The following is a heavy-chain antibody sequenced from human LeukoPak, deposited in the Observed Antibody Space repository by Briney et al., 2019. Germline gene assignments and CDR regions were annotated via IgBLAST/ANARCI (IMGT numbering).Heavy chain of an antibody. J-gene: IGHJ1*01. D-gene: IGHD6-6*01. V-gene: IGHV3-21*01. Sequence: GGSLRLSCTASGFTFSSYSMNWVRQAPGKGLEWVSSISSSSRYIYCADSVKGRFTISRDNGKSSLYLQMNSLRAEDTAVYYCARDLTTSSTAYFHHWGQGTLVTVSS. CDR1: GFTFSSYS. CDR3: ARDLTTSSTAYFHH. CDR2: ISSSSRYI.